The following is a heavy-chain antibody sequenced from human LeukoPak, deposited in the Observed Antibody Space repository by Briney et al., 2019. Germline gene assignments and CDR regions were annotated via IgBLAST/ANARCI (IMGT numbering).Heavy chain of an antibody. V-gene: IGHV4-34*01. CDR1: GGSFSGYY. CDR3: ARGLGPDYYYGMDV. Sequence: PSETLSLTCAVSGGSFSGYYWSWIRQPPGKGLEWIGEINHSGSTNYNPSLKSRVTISVDTSKNQFALKLSSVTGAGRSVYYCARGLGPDYYYGMDVWGQGTTVTVSS. CDR2: INHSGST. J-gene: IGHJ6*02.